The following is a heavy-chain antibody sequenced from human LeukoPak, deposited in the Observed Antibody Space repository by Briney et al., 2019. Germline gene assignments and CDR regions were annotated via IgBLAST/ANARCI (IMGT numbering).Heavy chain of an antibody. CDR2: ISSNGGST. D-gene: IGHD1-26*01. Sequence: PGGSLRLSCAASGFTFSSYAMHWVRQAPGKGLEYVSAISSNGGSTYYANSVKGRFTISRDNSKNTLYLQMGSLRAEDTAVYYCTGWDHDYWGQGTLVTVSS. CDR3: TGWDHDY. V-gene: IGHV3-64*01. CDR1: GFTFSSYA. J-gene: IGHJ4*02.